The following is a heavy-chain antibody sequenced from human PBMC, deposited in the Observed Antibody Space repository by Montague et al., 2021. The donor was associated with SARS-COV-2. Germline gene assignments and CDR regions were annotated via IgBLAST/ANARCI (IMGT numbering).Heavy chain of an antibody. CDR2: TYYRSKWYN. CDR1: GDSVSSNIAA. CDR3: TQERGPGRTTWHYFDY. D-gene: IGHD1-14*01. V-gene: IGHV6-1*01. J-gene: IGHJ4*02. Sequence: CAISGDSVSSNIAAWNWIRQSPSWGLEWLGRTYYRSKWYNDYAVSVISRITISPDTSKNQFSLQLNSVTPEDTAVYYCTQERGPGRTTWHYFDYWGQGTLVTVSS.